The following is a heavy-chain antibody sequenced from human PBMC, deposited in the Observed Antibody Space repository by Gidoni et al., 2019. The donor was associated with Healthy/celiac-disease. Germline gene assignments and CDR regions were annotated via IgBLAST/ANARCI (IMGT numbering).Heavy chain of an antibody. D-gene: IGHD6-19*01. CDR1: GYSFTSYW. V-gene: IGHV5-51*01. J-gene: IGHJ5*02. CDR3: ARQRGPGYSSGWRSNWFDP. Sequence: EVQLVQSGAEVKKPGESLKISCKGSGYSFTSYWIGWVRQMPGKGLEWMGIIYPGDSDTRYSPSFQGQVTISADKSISTAYLQWSSLKASDTAMYYCARQRGPGYSSGWRSNWFDPWGQGTLVTVSS. CDR2: IYPGDSDT.